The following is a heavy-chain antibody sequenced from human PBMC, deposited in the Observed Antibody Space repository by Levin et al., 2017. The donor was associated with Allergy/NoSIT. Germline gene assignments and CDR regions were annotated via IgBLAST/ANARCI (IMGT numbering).Heavy chain of an antibody. D-gene: IGHD3-22*01. Sequence: SETLSLTCTVSGGSITSSSYYWGWIRQPPGKGLEWIGSYFYSGNTYYSPSHKSRVTISADTSKNQFSLRLTSVTAADTAVYYCARYTRAVVSSNPTKASFDYWGQGTLVIVSS. CDR3: ARYTRAVVSSNPTKASFDY. V-gene: IGHV4-39*01. J-gene: IGHJ4*02. CDR2: YFYSGNT. CDR1: GGSITSSSYY.